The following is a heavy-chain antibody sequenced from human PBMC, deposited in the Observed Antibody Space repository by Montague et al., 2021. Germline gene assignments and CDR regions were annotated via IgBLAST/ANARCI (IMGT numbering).Heavy chain of an antibody. CDR2: ITSDGSDT. J-gene: IGHJ5*01. CDR1: GFSFSSLW. V-gene: IGHV3-74*01. CDR3: VRDRPTAWFDS. D-gene: IGHD5-18*01. Sequence: PLRLSCAASGFSFSSLWMHWVRQAPGKGLVWVSQITSDGSDTNYADSVKGRFTISRDNAKNTLYLQMNSLRDEDTAVYYCVRDRPTAWFDSWGQGTLVTVSS.